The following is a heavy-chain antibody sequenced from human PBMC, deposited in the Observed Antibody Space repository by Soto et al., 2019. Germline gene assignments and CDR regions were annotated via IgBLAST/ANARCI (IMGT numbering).Heavy chain of an antibody. Sequence: ASVKVSCKASGYTFTSYDINWVRQATGQGLEWMGWMNPNSGNTGYAQKFQGRVTMTRNTSISTAYMELSSLRSEDTAVYYCARGSCSGGSCYSVWLDPWGQGTLVTVYS. CDR3: ARGSCSGGSCYSVWLDP. D-gene: IGHD2-15*01. CDR1: GYTFTSYD. V-gene: IGHV1-8*01. CDR2: MNPNSGNT. J-gene: IGHJ5*02.